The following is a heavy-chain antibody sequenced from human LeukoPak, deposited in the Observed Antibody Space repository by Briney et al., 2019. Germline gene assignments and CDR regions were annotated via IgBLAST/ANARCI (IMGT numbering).Heavy chain of an antibody. CDR2: IWYDGGNK. J-gene: IGHJ4*02. CDR1: GFTFSNYG. V-gene: IGHV3-33*01. D-gene: IGHD1-7*01. Sequence: PGKSLRLSCAASGFTFSNYGMHWVRRAPGKGLEWVAVIWYDGGNKYYGDSVKGRFTISRDNAKNTLYLQMNSLRAEDTAVYYCVRDQELGAKWNGDYWGQGTLVTVSS. CDR3: VRDQELGAKWNGDY.